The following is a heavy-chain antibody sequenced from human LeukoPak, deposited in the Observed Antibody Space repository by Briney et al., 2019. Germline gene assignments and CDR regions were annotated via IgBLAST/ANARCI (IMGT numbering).Heavy chain of an antibody. Sequence: PSETLSLTCTVSGGSVSSGNFYWTWIRQPAGTQLEWIGRIPTSGNTNHNPSLCSRVTISTDTSKSQFSLTLNFVTAADTAVYYCARDRGGDSFDIWGQGTTVTVSS. CDR1: GGSVSSGNFY. J-gene: IGHJ3*02. CDR2: IPTSGNT. V-gene: IGHV4-61*02. D-gene: IGHD2-21*01. CDR3: ARDRGGDSFDI.